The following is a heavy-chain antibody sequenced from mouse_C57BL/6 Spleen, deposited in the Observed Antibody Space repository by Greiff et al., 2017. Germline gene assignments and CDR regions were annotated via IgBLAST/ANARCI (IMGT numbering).Heavy chain of an antibody. J-gene: IGHJ3*01. CDR2: IDPENGDT. V-gene: IGHV14-4*01. CDR3: TTRYGSSPAY. CDR1: GFNIKDDY. D-gene: IGHD1-1*01. Sequence: EVKVVESGAELVRPGASVKLSCTASGFNIKDDYMHWVKQRPEQGLEWIGWIDPENGDTEYASKFQGKATITADTSSNTAYLQLSSLTSEDTAVYYCTTRYGSSPAYWGQGTLVTVSA.